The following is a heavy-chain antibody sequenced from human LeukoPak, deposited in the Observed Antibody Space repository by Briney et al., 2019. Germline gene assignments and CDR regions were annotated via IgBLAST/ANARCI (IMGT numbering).Heavy chain of an antibody. D-gene: IGHD6-13*01. J-gene: IGHJ6*03. CDR1: GFTFSSYA. CDR2: ISGSGGST. Sequence: GGSLRLSCAASGFTFSSYAMSWVRQAPGKGLEWVSAISGSGGSTYYADSVKGRFTISRDNAKNSLYLQMNSLRAGDTAVYYCVRSSSWYNRGPDYYYYYMDVWGKGTTVTVSS. CDR3: VRSSSWYNRGPDYYYYYMDV. V-gene: IGHV3-23*01.